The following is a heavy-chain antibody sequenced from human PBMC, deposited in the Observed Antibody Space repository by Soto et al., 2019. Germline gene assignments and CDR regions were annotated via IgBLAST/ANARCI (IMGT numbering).Heavy chain of an antibody. CDR1: GFSLTTSGVG. Sequence: QITLKESGPTVVKPTETLTLTCTFSGFSLTTSGVGVGWVRQSPGKAPEWLALIYWDDDKRYSTSLKSRLTITKDTSKNQEVLTMANVDTADTATYYCAHRVLRTVFGLVTTTAIYFDFWGQGTPVVVSS. CDR3: AHRVLRTVFGLVTTTAIYFDF. D-gene: IGHD3-3*01. V-gene: IGHV2-5*02. CDR2: IYWDDDK. J-gene: IGHJ4*02.